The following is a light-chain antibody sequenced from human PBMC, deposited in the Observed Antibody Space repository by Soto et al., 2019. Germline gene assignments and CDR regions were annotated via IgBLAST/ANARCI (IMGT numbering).Light chain of an antibody. CDR1: SSHIGSNT. V-gene: IGLV1-44*01. J-gene: IGLJ1*01. Sequence: QSVLTQPPSASGTPGQRVIISCSGSSSHIGSNTVNWYQQLPGTAPKLLLYSNNHRPSGVPDRFSGSKSGTSASLAISGLQSEDEADYYCAAWDDSLNGRSVFGAGTKVTVL. CDR2: SNN. CDR3: AAWDDSLNGRSV.